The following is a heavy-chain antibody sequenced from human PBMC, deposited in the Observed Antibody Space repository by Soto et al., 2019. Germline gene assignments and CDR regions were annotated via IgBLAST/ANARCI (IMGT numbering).Heavy chain of an antibody. CDR3: ARRESRAAANYYGMDV. V-gene: IGHV5-10-1*01. CDR1: GYSFTSYW. CDR2: IDPSDSYT. D-gene: IGHD6-13*01. Sequence: GESLKISCKCSGYSFTSYWISWVRQMPGKGLEWMGRIDPSDSYTNYSPSFQGHVTISADKSISTAYLQWSSLKASDTAMYYCARRESRAAANYYGMDVWGQGTTVTVSS. J-gene: IGHJ6*02.